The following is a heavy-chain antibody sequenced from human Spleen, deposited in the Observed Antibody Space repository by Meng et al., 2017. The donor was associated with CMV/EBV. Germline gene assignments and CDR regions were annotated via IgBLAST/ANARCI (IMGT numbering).Heavy chain of an antibody. CDR3: AKAFIAAAGTSGGAFDI. J-gene: IGHJ3*02. CDR1: GFTFSSYA. D-gene: IGHD6-13*01. V-gene: IGHV3-23*01. CDR2: ISGSGGST. Sequence: GESLKISCAASGFTFSSYAMSWVRQAPGKGLEWVSAISGSGGSTYYADSVKGRFTISRDNSKNTLYLQMNSLRAEDTAVYYCAKAFIAAAGTSGGAFDIWGQGTMVTVSS.